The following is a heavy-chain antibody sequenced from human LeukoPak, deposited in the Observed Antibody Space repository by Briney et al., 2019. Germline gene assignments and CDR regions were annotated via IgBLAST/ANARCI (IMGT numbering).Heavy chain of an antibody. Sequence: PSETLPLTCAVYGGSFSGYYWSWIRQPPGKGLEWMGYIFYSGSTTYNPSLSSRLTISVDTSKNQFSLELSSVTAADTAVYYCARQGTSGSYLTGLDVWGQGTTVTVSS. CDR1: GGSFSGYY. CDR3: ARQGTSGSYLTGLDV. D-gene: IGHD3-22*01. J-gene: IGHJ6*02. CDR2: IFYSGST. V-gene: IGHV4-59*08.